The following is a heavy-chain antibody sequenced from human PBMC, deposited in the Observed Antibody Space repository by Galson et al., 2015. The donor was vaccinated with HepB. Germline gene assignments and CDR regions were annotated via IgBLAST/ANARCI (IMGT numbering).Heavy chain of an antibody. Sequence: SLRLSCAASGFTFSTYWMSWVRQAPGKGLEWVANINQDGSMKYYVDSVEGRFTIFRDNAKNSLYLQMNSLRADDTAVYYCARDYVYWGQGTLVTVSS. CDR3: ARDYVY. D-gene: IGHD3-10*02. CDR2: INQDGSMK. CDR1: GFTFSTYW. J-gene: IGHJ4*01. V-gene: IGHV3-7*05.